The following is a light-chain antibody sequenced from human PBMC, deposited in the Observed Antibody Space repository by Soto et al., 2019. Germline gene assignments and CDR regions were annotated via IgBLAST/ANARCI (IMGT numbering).Light chain of an antibody. J-gene: IGKJ5*01. Sequence: EIVLTQSPGTLSLSPGEKATLSCRASQSVSSNYLAWYQQKPGQAPRLLIYYAYRRTTGIPDRFSGSGSGTDFTLTITRLEPEDFAVYYCQQYGSSPITFGQGTRLEIK. CDR2: YAY. CDR3: QQYGSSPIT. CDR1: QSVSSNY. V-gene: IGKV3-20*01.